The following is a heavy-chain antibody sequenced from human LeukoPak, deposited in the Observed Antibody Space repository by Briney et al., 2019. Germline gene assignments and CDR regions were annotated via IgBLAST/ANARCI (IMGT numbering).Heavy chain of an antibody. CDR3: GRGLRRKASIAARRDVWFAP. CDR2: INHSGST. Sequence: SETLSLTCAVYGGSFSGYYWSWIRQPPGNGLEWIGEINHSGSTNYNPSLKRRVTISVDTSTNKFSLKLSSVTAADTAVYDRGRGLRRKASIAARRDVWFAPWGQGTLVTVSS. V-gene: IGHV4-34*01. CDR1: GGSFSGYY. D-gene: IGHD6-6*01. J-gene: IGHJ5*02.